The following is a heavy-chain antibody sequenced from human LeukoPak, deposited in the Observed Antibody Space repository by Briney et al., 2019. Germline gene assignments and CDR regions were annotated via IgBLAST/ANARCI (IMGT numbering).Heavy chain of an antibody. CDR1: GGTFSSYA. CDR2: IIPIFGTA. J-gene: IGHJ6*04. D-gene: IGHD3-10*01. CDR3: ARAHYGSGSYSYYGMDV. V-gene: IGHV1-69*01. Sequence: SVKVSCKASGGTFSSYAISWVRQAPGQGLEWMGGIIPIFGTANYAQKFQGRDTITADESTSTAYMELSSLRSEDTAVYYCARAHYGSGSYSYYGMDVWGKGTTVTVSS.